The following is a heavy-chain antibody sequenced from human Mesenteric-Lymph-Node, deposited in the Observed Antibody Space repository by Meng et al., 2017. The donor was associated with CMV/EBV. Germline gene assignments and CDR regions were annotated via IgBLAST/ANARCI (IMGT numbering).Heavy chain of an antibody. V-gene: IGHV3-21*01. J-gene: IGHJ5*02. CDR1: GFTFGDYA. Sequence: GESLKISCTASGFTFGDYAMSWVRQAPGKGLEWVSSISSSSSYIYYADSVKGRFTISRDNAKNSLYLQMNSLRAEDTAVYYCARARSINWFDPWGQGTLVTVSS. CDR2: ISSSSSYI. CDR3: ARARSINWFDP.